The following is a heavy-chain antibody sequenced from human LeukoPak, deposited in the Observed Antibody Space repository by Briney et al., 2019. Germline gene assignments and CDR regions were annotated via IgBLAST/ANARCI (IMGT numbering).Heavy chain of an antibody. CDR2: ISGSGGST. Sequence: GGSLRLSCAASGFTFSSYAMSWVRQAPGKGLEWVSAISGSGGSTYYADSVKGRFTISRDNSKNTLYLQMNSLRAEDTAVYYCAKESGIAVAEGYGMDVWGQGTTVTVSS. CDR3: AKESGIAVAEGYGMDV. CDR1: GFTFSSYA. D-gene: IGHD6-13*01. V-gene: IGHV3-23*01. J-gene: IGHJ6*02.